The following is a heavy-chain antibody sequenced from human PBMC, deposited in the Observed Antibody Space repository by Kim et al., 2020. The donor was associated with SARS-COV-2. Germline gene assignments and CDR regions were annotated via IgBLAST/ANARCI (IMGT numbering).Heavy chain of an antibody. CDR2: VSAAGSVT. V-gene: IGHV3-23*01. Sequence: GGSLRLSCVASGFTFSSSAMTWVRQAPGKGLEWVSAVSAAGSVTYYADSVKGRFTMSRDNSKNTLHLQMDSLRAEDTAVYFCVRQSTIAARYGYFQSWGQGTLVTVSS. D-gene: IGHD6-6*01. CDR3: VRQSTIAARYGYFQS. CDR1: GFTFSSSA. J-gene: IGHJ1*01.